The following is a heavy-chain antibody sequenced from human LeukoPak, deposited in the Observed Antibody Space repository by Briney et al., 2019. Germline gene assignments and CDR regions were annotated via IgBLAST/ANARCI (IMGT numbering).Heavy chain of an antibody. CDR1: GFTFSDYY. D-gene: IGHD3-9*01. CDR2: ITSSGSTI. Sequence: GGSLRLSCAASGFTFSDYYMSWIRQAPGKGLEWVSYITSSGSTIYYADSVKGRFTISRDNTKKTLYLEMNSLRAEDTAVYFCARAAHFDRGMDVWGQGTTVTVSS. J-gene: IGHJ6*02. CDR3: ARAAHFDRGMDV. V-gene: IGHV3-11*04.